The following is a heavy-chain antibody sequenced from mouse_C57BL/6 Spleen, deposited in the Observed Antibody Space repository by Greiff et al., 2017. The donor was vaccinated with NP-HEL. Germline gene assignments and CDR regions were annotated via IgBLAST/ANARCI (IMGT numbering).Heavy chain of an antibody. D-gene: IGHD1-1*01. CDR3: ARDGDYYGSQNAMDY. CDR1: GFTFSSYA. CDR2: ISDGGSYT. V-gene: IGHV5-4*01. J-gene: IGHJ4*01. Sequence: EVKLMESGGGLVKPGGSLKLSCAASGFTFSSYAMSWVRQTPEKRLEWVATISDGGSYTYYPDNVKGRFTISRDNAKNNLYLQMSHLKSEDTAMYYCARDGDYYGSQNAMDYWGQGTSVTVSS.